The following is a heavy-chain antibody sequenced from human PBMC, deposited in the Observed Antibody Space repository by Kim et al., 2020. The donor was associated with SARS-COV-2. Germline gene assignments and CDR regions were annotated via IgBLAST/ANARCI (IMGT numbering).Heavy chain of an antibody. CDR3: ARGGVQYPGHYYYYGMDV. J-gene: IGHJ6*02. CDR1: GFTFSSYD. D-gene: IGHD4-4*01. V-gene: IGHV3-13*01. Sequence: GGSLRLSCAASGFTFSSYDMHWVRQATGKGLEWVSAIGTAGDTYYPGSVKGRFTISRENAKNSLYLQMNSLRAGDTAVYYCARGGVQYPGHYYYYGMDVWGQGTTVTVSS. CDR2: IGTAGDT.